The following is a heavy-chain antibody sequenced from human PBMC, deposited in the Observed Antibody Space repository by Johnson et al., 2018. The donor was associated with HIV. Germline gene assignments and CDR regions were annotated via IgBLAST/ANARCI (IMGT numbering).Heavy chain of an antibody. J-gene: IGHJ3*02. D-gene: IGHD3-22*01. CDR2: IYSGGTT. Sequence: VQLVESGGDLVQPGGSLRVSCAASGFTVSSNFMTWVRQAPGKGLEWVSVIYSGGTTLYADSVKGRFTISRDNSKNTLSLQMNSLRPEDTAVYYCARDRGDSSGYYYGAHAFDIWGQGTMVTVSS. CDR3: ARDRGDSSGYYYGAHAFDI. V-gene: IGHV3-66*02. CDR1: GFTVSSNF.